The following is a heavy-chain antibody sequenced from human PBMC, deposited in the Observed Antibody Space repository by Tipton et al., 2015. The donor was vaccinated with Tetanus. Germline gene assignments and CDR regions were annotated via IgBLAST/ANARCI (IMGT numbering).Heavy chain of an antibody. CDR3: VSGSALVY. V-gene: IGHV3-21*01. CDR2: ISSTSRYI. J-gene: IGHJ4*02. D-gene: IGHD6-25*01. CDR1: GFRFSNYK. Sequence: SLRLSCEVSGFRFSNYKMNWVRQGPGRGLEWVSSISSTSRYINYADSVKGRFTISRDNAKNSLFLEMNSLRADDTAVYYCVSGSALVYWGQGTLITVSS.